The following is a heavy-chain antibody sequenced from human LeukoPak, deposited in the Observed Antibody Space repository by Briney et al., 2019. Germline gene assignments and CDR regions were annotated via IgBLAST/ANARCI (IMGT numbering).Heavy chain of an antibody. V-gene: IGHV3-74*01. CDR2: INSDGFTT. CDR1: GFTFSTYW. Sequence: PGGSLRLSCAASGFTFSTYWMHWVRQAPGKGLVWVSRINSDGFTTNYADSVKGRFTISRDNSKNTLYLQMNSLRAEDTAVYYCAKDLAGSGSYSFDYWGQGTLVTVSS. J-gene: IGHJ4*02. CDR3: AKDLAGSGSYSFDY. D-gene: IGHD1-26*01.